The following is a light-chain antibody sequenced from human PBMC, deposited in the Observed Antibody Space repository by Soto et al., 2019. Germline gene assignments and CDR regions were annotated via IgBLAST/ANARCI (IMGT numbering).Light chain of an antibody. J-gene: IGKJ4*01. CDR2: ATS. V-gene: IGKV3-20*01. CDR3: QQYATSPLT. CDR1: QAVRSTY. Sequence: EIVLRQSPGTLSLSPGERATLSCRASQAVRSTYLAWHQQKPGQAPKLLIYATSSRATGIPDRFSGSGSGTDFTLTISRLEPEDFALYYCQQYATSPLTFGGGTKVDIK.